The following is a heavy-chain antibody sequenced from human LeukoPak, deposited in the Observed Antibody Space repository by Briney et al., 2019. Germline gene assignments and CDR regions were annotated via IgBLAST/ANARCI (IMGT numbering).Heavy chain of an antibody. D-gene: IGHD5-24*01. Sequence: PGGSLRLSCAASGFVFRSYAMNWVRQAPGKGLEWLSGISGSGNGTYYADSVKGRFIISRDNSKNMVYLQMNSLTVEDTATYYCAKRTMSAFDSWGQGTLLIVSS. CDR1: GFVFRSYA. J-gene: IGHJ4*02. CDR2: ISGSGNGT. V-gene: IGHV3-23*01. CDR3: AKRTMSAFDS.